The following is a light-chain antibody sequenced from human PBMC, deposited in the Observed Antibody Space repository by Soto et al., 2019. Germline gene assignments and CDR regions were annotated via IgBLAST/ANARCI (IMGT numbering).Light chain of an antibody. CDR1: QSVSIY. CDR2: DAS. V-gene: IGKV3-11*01. J-gene: IGKJ1*01. CDR3: QQRSNWPRT. Sequence: EIVLTQSPATLSLSPGERATLSCRASQSVSIYLAWYQQKPGQAPRLLIYDASNKATGIPARFGGSGSGTDFTLTISSLEPEDCAVYYCQQRSNWPRTCGQGTKVEIK.